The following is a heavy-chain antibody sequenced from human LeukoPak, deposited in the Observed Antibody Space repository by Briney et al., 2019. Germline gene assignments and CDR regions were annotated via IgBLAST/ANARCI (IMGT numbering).Heavy chain of an antibody. CDR2: LSRSGTTT. D-gene: IGHD2-15*01. V-gene: IGHV3-23*01. Sequence: GGSLRLSCGGTGFNFNMFAMHWVRQAPGKGLEWVSGLSRSGTTTNYADSVKGRFTISRDKSKHTMFLQMNSLGPEDTAIYYCAKEQRIRHCSEGVCMEGYYFDHWGQGALVTVSS. J-gene: IGHJ4*02. CDR1: GFNFNMFA. CDR3: AKEQRIRHCSEGVCMEGYYFDH.